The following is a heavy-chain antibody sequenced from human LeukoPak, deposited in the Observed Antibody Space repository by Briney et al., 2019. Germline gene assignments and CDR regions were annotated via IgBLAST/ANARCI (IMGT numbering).Heavy chain of an antibody. V-gene: IGHV3-21*01. CDR3: ARDWDYYDSPAAFDI. CDR2: ISSSSSYI. D-gene: IGHD3-22*01. J-gene: IGHJ3*02. CDR1: GFTFSSYS. Sequence: GGSLRLSCAASGFTFSSYSMNWVRQAPGKGLEWVSSISSSSSYIYYADSVKGRFTISRDNAKNSLYLQMNSLRAEDTAVYYCARDWDYYDSPAAFDIWGQGTMVTVSS.